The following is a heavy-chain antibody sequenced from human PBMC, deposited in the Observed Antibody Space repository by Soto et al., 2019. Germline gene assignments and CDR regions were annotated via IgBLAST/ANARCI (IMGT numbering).Heavy chain of an antibody. D-gene: IGHD6-13*01. CDR3: VRDSGATLSSS. Sequence: GASGKVSCKASGVTFISYPINWVRQAPGQGLEWVGGIVPIYRTADYAQKFQGRVTITADESARTSYMELRSLESQDTAVYYCVRDSGATLSSSWGQGTLVTVSS. CDR1: GVTFISYP. V-gene: IGHV1-69*13. J-gene: IGHJ4*02. CDR2: IVPIYRTA.